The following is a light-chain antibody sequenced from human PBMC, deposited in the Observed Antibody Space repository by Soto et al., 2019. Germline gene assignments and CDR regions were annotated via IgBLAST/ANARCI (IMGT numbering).Light chain of an antibody. V-gene: IGKV3-15*01. J-gene: IGKJ1*01. CDR1: QSVSSN. CDR2: GAS. Sequence: EIVMTQSPATLSVSPGERATLSCRASQSVSSNFAWYQQKPGQAPRLLIYGASTRATGIPARFRGSGSGTEFTLTISSLQSEDVAVYYCQQYNNGPRWTFGQGTKVEIK. CDR3: QQYNNGPRWT.